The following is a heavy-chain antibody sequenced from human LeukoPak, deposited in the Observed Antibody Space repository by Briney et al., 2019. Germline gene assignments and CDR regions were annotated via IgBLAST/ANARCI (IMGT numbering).Heavy chain of an antibody. J-gene: IGHJ4*02. V-gene: IGHV4-31*03. CDR1: GGSISSGGYY. Sequence: SQTLCLTCTVSGGSISSGGYYWSWIRQRPGKGLEWIRSIYYSGTTYYNPSLKIRLTISVDTSKNQFSLKLSSVTAADTAVYYCARGGYDSTGYSVYYFDCWGQGTLVTVSS. CDR2: IYYSGTT. CDR3: ARGGYDSTGYSVYYFDC. D-gene: IGHD3-22*01.